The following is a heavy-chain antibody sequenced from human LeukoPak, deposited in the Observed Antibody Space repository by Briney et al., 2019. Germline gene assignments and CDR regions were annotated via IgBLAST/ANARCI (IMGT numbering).Heavy chain of an antibody. D-gene: IGHD6-19*01. CDR2: ISNSGGYT. CDR3: ARSRGAGPGAYFDY. J-gene: IGHJ4*02. V-gene: IGHV3-11*03. Sequence: GGSLRLSCAVSGFTFGDDYMSWIRQAPGQGLEWVSYISNSGGYTNYADSVAGRFTISRDNAENSLYLQMNSLRAEDTAVYYCARSRGAGPGAYFDYWGQGTLVTVSS. CDR1: GFTFGDDY.